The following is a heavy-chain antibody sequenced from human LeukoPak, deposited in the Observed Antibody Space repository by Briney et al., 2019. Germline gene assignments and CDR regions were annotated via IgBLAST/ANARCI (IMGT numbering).Heavy chain of an antibody. CDR3: ARDFRGGSSPSTAFDI. D-gene: IGHD6-6*01. J-gene: IGHJ3*02. V-gene: IGHV1-2*02. CDR2: INPNSGGT. CDR1: GYTFTGYY. Sequence: ASVKVSCKASGYTFTGYYMHWVRQAPGQGLEWMGWINPNSGGTNYAQKFQGRVTMTRDTSISTAYMEQSRLRSDDTAVYYCARDFRGGSSPSTAFDIWGQGTMVTVSS.